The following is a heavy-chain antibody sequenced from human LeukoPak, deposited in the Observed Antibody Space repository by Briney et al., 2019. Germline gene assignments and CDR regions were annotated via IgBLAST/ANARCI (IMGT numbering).Heavy chain of an antibody. V-gene: IGHV1-2*02. J-gene: IGHJ6*01. Sequence: GASVKVSCKASGYTFTGYYIHWVRQAPGQGLEWMGWINPNSGGTNYAQKFQGRVTMTRDTSISTAYMELSRLRSDDTAVYYCARARRAHYYYGMDGWGQGTTVAVCS. CDR3: ARARRAHYYYGMDG. CDR1: GYTFTGYY. CDR2: INPNSGGT.